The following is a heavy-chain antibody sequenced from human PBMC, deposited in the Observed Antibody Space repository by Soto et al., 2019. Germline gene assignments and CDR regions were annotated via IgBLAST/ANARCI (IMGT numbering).Heavy chain of an antibody. CDR3: ARDVVVHHPGWFDP. Sequence: ASVKVSCKASGYTFTSYGISWVRQAPGQGLEWMGWISAYNGNTNYAQKLQGSVTMTTDTSTSTAYMELRSLRSDDTAVYYCARDVVVHHPGWFDPWGQGTLVTVSS. CDR2: ISAYNGNT. J-gene: IGHJ5*02. CDR1: GYTFTSYG. D-gene: IGHD3-22*01. V-gene: IGHV1-18*01.